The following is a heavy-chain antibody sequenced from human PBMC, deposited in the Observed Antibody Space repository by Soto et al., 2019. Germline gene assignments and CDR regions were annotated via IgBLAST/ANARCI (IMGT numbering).Heavy chain of an antibody. CDR2: VTGSGGGT. CDR1: GFTFTNYG. V-gene: IGHV3-23*01. CDR3: ARGKAGVPFDY. D-gene: IGHD2-8*01. J-gene: IGHJ4*02. Sequence: EVQLLESGGGLVQPGGSLRLSCSASGFTFTNYGMTWVRQAPGKGLEWLSTVTGSGGGTYYADPVKGRFTISRDNSQNTLFLQLNSLRAEDTAVYFCARGKAGVPFDYWGQGTLVTVSS.